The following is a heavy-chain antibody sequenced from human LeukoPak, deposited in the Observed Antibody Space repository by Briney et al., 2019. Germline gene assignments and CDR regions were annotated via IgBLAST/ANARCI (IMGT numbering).Heavy chain of an antibody. CDR2: ISYDGSYK. D-gene: IGHD3-22*01. V-gene: IGHV3-30*04. CDR3: ARDRNYDSSGYMTPTPLALDY. Sequence: GGSLRLSCAASGFTFSSYAMHWVRQAPGKGLEWVAVISYDGSYKHYADSVKGRFTISRDNSKNTLYLQMNSLRAEDTAVYYCARDRNYDSSGYMTPTPLALDYWGQGTLVTVSS. J-gene: IGHJ4*02. CDR1: GFTFSSYA.